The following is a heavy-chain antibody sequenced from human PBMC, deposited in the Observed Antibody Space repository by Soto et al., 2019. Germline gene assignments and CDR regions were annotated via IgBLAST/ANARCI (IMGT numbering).Heavy chain of an antibody. CDR1: GDSISNYS. CDR3: ARLQAAVPHY. J-gene: IGHJ4*02. V-gene: IGHV4-59*05. CDR2: VFYDGYT. Sequence: SETLSLTCPVSGDSISNYSSSLIRQPPGKRLEWIGSVFYDGYTLYTPSLRSRVTISVDTSKNQFSLKLASVAAADTATYFCARLQAAVPHYWGQGTLVTVSS. D-gene: IGHD6-13*01.